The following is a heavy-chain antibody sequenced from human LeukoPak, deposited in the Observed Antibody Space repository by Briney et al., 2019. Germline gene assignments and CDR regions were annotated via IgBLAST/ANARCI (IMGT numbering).Heavy chain of an antibody. CDR2: IIPIVGTP. J-gene: IGHJ5*02. CDR1: GGTFSSYA. V-gene: IGHV1-69*13. CDR3: ASAITGGSCYNCWFDP. D-gene: IGHD2-15*01. Sequence: ASVKVSCKASGGTFSSYAISWVRQAPGQGLEWMGGIIPIVGTPNYAQKFQGRVTITADESTSTAYMELSSLRSEDTAVYSCASAITGGSCYNCWFDPWGQGTLVTVSS.